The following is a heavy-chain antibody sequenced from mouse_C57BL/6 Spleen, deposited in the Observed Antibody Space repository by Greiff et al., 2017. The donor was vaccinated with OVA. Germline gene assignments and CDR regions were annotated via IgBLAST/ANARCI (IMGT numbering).Heavy chain of an antibody. CDR3: AREGAPAVVRGYFDV. J-gene: IGHJ1*03. D-gene: IGHD1-1*01. Sequence: EVQLQQSGPELVKPGASVKMSCKASGYTFTDYNMHWVKQSHGKSLEWIGYINPNNGGTSYNQKFKGKATLTVNKSSSTAYMELRSLTSEESAVYYCAREGAPAVVRGYFDVWGTGTTVTVSS. V-gene: IGHV1-22*01. CDR1: GYTFTDYN. CDR2: INPNNGGT.